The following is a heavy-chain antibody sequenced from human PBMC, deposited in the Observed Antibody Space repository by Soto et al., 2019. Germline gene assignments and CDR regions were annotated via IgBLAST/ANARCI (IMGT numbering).Heavy chain of an antibody. J-gene: IGHJ4*02. D-gene: IGHD6-6*01. CDR2: ISTRIDDT. CDR3: AKDRTVAARNFDY. Sequence: PGGSLRLSCAASGFAFSNYAMGWVRQAPGKGLEGVSSISTRIDDTYYADSVKGRFTISRDYSKNTLYLQMNSLRAEDSAVYYCAKDRTVAARNFDYWGQGTQVTVSS. V-gene: IGHV3-23*01. CDR1: GFAFSNYA.